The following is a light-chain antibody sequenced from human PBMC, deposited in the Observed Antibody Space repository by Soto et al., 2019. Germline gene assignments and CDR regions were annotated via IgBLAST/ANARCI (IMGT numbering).Light chain of an antibody. V-gene: IGKV3-20*01. Sequence: EDVVKQSPATLSLSPGERATLSCRASQSVSSYLAWYQQKPGQAPRLLIYGASSRATGIPDRFSGSGSGTDFTLTISRLEPEDFAVYYCQQYGSSWTFGQVGKV. CDR3: QQYGSSWT. CDR2: GAS. CDR1: QSVSSY. J-gene: IGKJ1*01.